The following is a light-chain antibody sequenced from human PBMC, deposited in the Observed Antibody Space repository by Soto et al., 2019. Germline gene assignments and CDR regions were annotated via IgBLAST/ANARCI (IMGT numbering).Light chain of an antibody. CDR3: QQYASSPLT. CDR1: QSVRSNY. Sequence: EIVLTQSPGTLSLSSGERATLSCRASQSVRSNYLAWYQQKPGQATRLLIYGASSRATGIPDRFGGSGSGTDFTLTISRLEPEDFAVYSCQQYASSPLTFGGGTKVEIK. V-gene: IGKV3-20*01. CDR2: GAS. J-gene: IGKJ4*01.